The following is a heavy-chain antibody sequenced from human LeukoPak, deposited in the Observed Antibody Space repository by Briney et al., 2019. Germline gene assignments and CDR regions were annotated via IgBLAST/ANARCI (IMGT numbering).Heavy chain of an antibody. CDR2: IKQDGSEK. Sequence: GGSLRLSCAASGFTFSSYAMHWVRQAPGKGLEWVANIKQDGSEKYYVDSVKGRFTISRDNAKNSLYLQMNSLRAEDTAVYYCARSPVLLWFGGEINWFDPWGQGTLVTVSS. D-gene: IGHD3-10*01. J-gene: IGHJ5*02. V-gene: IGHV3-7*01. CDR1: GFTFSSYA. CDR3: ARSPVLLWFGGEINWFDP.